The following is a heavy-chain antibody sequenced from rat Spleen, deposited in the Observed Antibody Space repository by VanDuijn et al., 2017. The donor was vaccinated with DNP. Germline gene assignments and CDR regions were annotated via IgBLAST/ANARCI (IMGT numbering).Heavy chain of an antibody. CDR1: GFTFSNYG. Sequence: EVQLVESGGGLVQPGRSLKLSCVASGFTFSNYGMAWVRQAPKKGLEWVASISASAGSTSYRDSVKGRFTISRDNAKSTLYLQMDSLRSEDTATYFCARHGRVTTVATYWFFDFWGPGTMVTVSS. J-gene: IGHJ1*01. D-gene: IGHD1-3*01. CDR3: ARHGRVTTVATYWFFDF. CDR2: ISASAGST. V-gene: IGHV5S13*01.